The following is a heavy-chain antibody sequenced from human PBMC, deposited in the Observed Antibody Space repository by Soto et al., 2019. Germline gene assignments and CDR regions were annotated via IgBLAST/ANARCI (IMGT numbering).Heavy chain of an antibody. CDR1: GGSISSGGYY. V-gene: IGHV4-31*03. D-gene: IGHD1-26*01. CDR3: ARLESYTGSYFDH. CDR2: IYYSGST. Sequence: SETLSLTCTVSGGSISSGGYYWSWIRPHPGKGLEWIGYIYYSGSTYYNPSLKSRVTISVDTSKNQFSLRMSSVTAADTAVYYCARLESYTGSYFDHWGQGILVTVSS. J-gene: IGHJ4*02.